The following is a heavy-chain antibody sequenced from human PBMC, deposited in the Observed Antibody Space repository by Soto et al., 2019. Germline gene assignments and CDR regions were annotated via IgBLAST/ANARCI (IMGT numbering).Heavy chain of an antibody. CDR3: ARDVFYHFRTGDPSHFFDF. D-gene: IGHD3-3*01. CDR2: IHAGNGNT. V-gene: IGHV1-3*01. CDR1: GFTFTNYV. J-gene: IGHJ4*02. Sequence: QVQLVQSGAEVKKPGASVKVSCKTFGFTFTNYVLFWVRQAPGQRLEWVGWIHAGNGNTESSEKFQGRVTLTTDTSASTAYIELSSLRSEDTALYYGARDVFYHFRTGDPSHFFDFWGQGSLVTVSS.